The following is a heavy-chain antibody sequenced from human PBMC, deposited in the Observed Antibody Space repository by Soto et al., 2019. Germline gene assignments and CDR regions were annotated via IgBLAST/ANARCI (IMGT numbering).Heavy chain of an antibody. Sequence: ASVKVSCKVSGYTLTELSMHLVRQAPGKGLEWMGGFDPEDGETIYAQKFQGRVTMTEDTSTDTAYMELSSLRSEDTAVYYCATVSAGTTLDYYYGMAVWGQGTTVTVSS. CDR3: ATVSAGTTLDYYYGMAV. V-gene: IGHV1-24*01. J-gene: IGHJ6*02. CDR2: FDPEDGET. D-gene: IGHD1-1*01. CDR1: GYTLTELS.